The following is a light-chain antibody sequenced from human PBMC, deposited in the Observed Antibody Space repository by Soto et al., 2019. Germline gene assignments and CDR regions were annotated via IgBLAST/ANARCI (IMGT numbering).Light chain of an antibody. CDR3: QVWDSGSAHVL. J-gene: IGLJ2*01. V-gene: IGLV3-21*01. CDR2: SDT. Sequence: SYELTQPPSVSVAPGETARISCGGNNIGSKGVHWYQQKPGQAPVLVIYSDTDLPPVIPERFSGSNSANMATLTISRVEAGDEADYYRQVWDSGSAHVLFGGGTKLTVL. CDR1: NIGSKG.